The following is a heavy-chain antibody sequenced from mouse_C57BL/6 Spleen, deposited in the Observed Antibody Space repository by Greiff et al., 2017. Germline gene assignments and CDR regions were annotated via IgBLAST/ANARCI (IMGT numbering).Heavy chain of an antibody. CDR3: ARGGLLRDWFAY. D-gene: IGHD1-1*01. V-gene: IGHV1-61*01. CDR1: GYTFTSYW. Sequence: QVQLQQPGAELVRPGSSVKLSCKASGYTFTSYWMDWVKQRPGQGLEWIGNIYPSDSETHYNQKFKDKATLTVDKSSSTAYMQLSSLTSEDSAVYYCARGGLLRDWFAYWGQGTLVTVSA. CDR2: IYPSDSET. J-gene: IGHJ3*01.